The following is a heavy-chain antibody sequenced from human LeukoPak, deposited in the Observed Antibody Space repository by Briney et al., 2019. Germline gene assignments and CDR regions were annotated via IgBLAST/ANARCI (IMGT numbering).Heavy chain of an antibody. J-gene: IGHJ4*02. V-gene: IGHV1-2*02. D-gene: IGHD3-10*01. CDR1: GYTFTGYY. CDR2: INPNSGGT. CDR3: ARDLSITMVRTPFY. Sequence: GPAVKVSCKASGYTFTGYYMHWVRQAPGQGLEWMGWINPNSGGTNYTQKFQGRVTMTRDTSISTAFMELSRLRSDDTAVYYCARDLSITMVRTPFYWGPGTPVTVSS.